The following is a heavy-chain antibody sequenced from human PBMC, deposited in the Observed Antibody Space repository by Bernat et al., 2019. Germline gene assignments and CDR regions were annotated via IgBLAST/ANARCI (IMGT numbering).Heavy chain of an antibody. D-gene: IGHD6-19*01. CDR2: ISSSGSTI. V-gene: IGHV3-48*03. J-gene: IGHJ4*02. Sequence: EVLLVESGGGLVQPGGSLRLSCAVSGFTFSSYEMNWVRQAPGKGLEWVSYISSSGSTIYYADSVKGRFTISRDNAKNSLYLQMNSLRAEDTAVYYCASVGSGRPDDYWGQGTLVTVSS. CDR1: GFTFSSYE. CDR3: ASVGSGRPDDY.